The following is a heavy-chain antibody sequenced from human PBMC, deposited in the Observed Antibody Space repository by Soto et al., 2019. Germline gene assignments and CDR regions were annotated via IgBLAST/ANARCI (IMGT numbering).Heavy chain of an antibody. CDR2: INAGDGDA. CDR3: ARRSNYYGIDY. Sequence: QVQLVQSGAEVKKPGASVKVSCKASGYSFTNFAMHWVRQAPGQRLEWMGWINAGDGDAKYSQTFQGRVTITTDTSAITAYMELSSLRSEDTAVYYCARRSNYYGIDYWGQGTLVTVSS. D-gene: IGHD3-3*01. V-gene: IGHV1-3*01. J-gene: IGHJ4*02. CDR1: GYSFTNFA.